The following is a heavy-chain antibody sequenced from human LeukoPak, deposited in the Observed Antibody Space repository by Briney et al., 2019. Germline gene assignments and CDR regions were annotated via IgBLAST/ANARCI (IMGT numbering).Heavy chain of an antibody. CDR3: ARADLDSSGYPTGDY. CDR1: GYSISSGYY. D-gene: IGHD3-22*01. CDR2: IYHSGST. V-gene: IGHV4-38-2*02. Sequence: SETLSLTCTVSGYSISSGYYWGWIRQPPGKGLEWIGSIYHSGSTYYNPSLKSRVTISVDTSKNQFSLKLSSVTAADTAVYYCARADLDSSGYPTGDYWGQGTLVTVSS. J-gene: IGHJ4*02.